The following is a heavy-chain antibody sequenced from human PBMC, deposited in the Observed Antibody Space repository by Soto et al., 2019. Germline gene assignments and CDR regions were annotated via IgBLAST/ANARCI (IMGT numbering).Heavy chain of an antibody. Sequence: SETLSLTCTVSGDTSTSYYWGWIRQAPGKGLEWIGHIHNSGTSTHNPSLNGRVTISIDMSKKQFSLKLTSLTSADTAVYYCARDFYDSVGYTWFDSWSQGNRVNVSS. J-gene: IGHJ5*01. CDR2: IHNSGTS. CDR3: ARDFYDSVGYTWFDS. D-gene: IGHD3-22*01. CDR1: GDTSTSYY. V-gene: IGHV4-59*01.